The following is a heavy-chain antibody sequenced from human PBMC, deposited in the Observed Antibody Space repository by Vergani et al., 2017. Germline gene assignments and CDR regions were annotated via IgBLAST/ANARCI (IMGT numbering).Heavy chain of an antibody. CDR1: GGTFSSYT. CDR2: IIPILGIA. Sequence: QVQLVQSGAEVKKPGSSVKVSCKASGGTFSSYTISWVRQAPGQGLEWMGRIIPILGIANYAQKFQGRVTITADKSTCTAYMELSSLRSEDTAVYYCARDGGPRFKYNWFDPWGQGTLVTVSS. CDR3: ARDGGPRFKYNWFDP. V-gene: IGHV1-69*08. D-gene: IGHD3-10*01. J-gene: IGHJ5*02.